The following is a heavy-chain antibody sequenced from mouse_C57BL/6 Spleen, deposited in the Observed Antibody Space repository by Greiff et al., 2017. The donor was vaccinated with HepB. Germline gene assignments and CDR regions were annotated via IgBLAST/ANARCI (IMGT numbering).Heavy chain of an antibody. CDR2: IRNKANGYTT. Sequence: EVQLVESGGGLVQPGGSLSLSCAASGFTFTDYYMSWVRQPPGKALEWLGFIRNKANGYTTEYSASVKGRFTISRDNSQSILYLQMNALRAEDSATYYCARYEDYEVYAMDYWGQGTSVTVSS. D-gene: IGHD2-4*01. CDR1: GFTFTDYY. V-gene: IGHV7-3*01. J-gene: IGHJ4*01. CDR3: ARYEDYEVYAMDY.